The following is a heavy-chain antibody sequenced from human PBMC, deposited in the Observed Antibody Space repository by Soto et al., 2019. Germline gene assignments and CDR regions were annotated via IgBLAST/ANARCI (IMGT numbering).Heavy chain of an antibody. CDR1: SYTFTNYG. Sequence: ASVKVSCKASSYTFTNYGISWGRQAPGQGLEGMGWIKTYNGNTNFAQKLQGRVTMTTDTSTSTAFMEQRSLRSDDTAVYYCAFVGGSYYRSLFYFWGQRSLVPVSS. J-gene: IGHJ1*01. CDR3: AFVGGSYYRSLFYF. V-gene: IGHV1-18*01. CDR2: IKTYNGNT. D-gene: IGHD1-26*01.